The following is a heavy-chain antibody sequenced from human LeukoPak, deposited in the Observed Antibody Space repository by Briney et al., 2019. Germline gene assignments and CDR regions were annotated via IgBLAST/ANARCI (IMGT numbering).Heavy chain of an antibody. CDR1: GFTFSSYS. CDR3: ARGNTYYYDSSGYYPFDY. V-gene: IGHV3-21*04. D-gene: IGHD3-22*01. CDR2: ISSSSSYI. Sequence: GGSLRLSCAASGFTFSSYSMNWVRQAPGKGLEWVSSISSSSSYIYYADSVKGRFTISRDNAKNSLYLQMNSLRAEDTAVYYCARGNTYYYDSSGYYPFDYWGQGTLVTVSS. J-gene: IGHJ4*02.